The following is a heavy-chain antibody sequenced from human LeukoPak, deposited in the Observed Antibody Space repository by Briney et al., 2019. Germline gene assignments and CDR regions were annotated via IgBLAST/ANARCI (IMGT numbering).Heavy chain of an antibody. CDR2: ISGDGRSR. Sequence: GGSLRLSCAASGFTFSIYAMTWVRQAPGKGLEWVSAISGDGRSRDYADSVKGRFTISRDNSKNTLYLQMNSLRAEDKALYYCAKRVGGTPEYWGLGTLVTVSS. J-gene: IGHJ4*02. CDR1: GFTFSIYA. D-gene: IGHD1-26*01. CDR3: AKRVGGTPEY. V-gene: IGHV3-23*01.